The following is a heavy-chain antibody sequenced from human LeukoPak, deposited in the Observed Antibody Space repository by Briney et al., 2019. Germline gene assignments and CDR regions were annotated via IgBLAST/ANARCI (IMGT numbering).Heavy chain of an antibody. CDR1: GGSISSGDYY. V-gene: IGHV4-30-4*08. CDR2: IYYSGST. Sequence: SETLSLTCTVSGGSISSGDYYWSWIRQPPGKGLEWIGYIYYSGSTYYNPSLKSRVTISVDTSKNQFSLKLSSVTAADMAVYYCARRPTYYDFWSGYQGAAFDIWGQGTMVTVSS. D-gene: IGHD3-3*01. J-gene: IGHJ3*02. CDR3: ARRPTYYDFWSGYQGAAFDI.